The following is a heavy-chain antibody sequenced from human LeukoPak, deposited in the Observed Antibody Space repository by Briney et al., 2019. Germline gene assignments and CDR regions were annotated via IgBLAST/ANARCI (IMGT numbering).Heavy chain of an antibody. V-gene: IGHV4-34*01. CDR3: ARGPLATITYYFDY. D-gene: IGHD5-24*01. CDR2: INHSGST. CDR1: GRSFSGYY. J-gene: IGHJ4*02. Sequence: SETLSLTCAVYGRSFSGYYWSWIRQPPGKGLEWIGEINHSGSTNYNPSLKSRVTISVDTSKNQFSLKLSSVTAADTAVYYCARGPLATITYYFDYWGQGTLVTVSS.